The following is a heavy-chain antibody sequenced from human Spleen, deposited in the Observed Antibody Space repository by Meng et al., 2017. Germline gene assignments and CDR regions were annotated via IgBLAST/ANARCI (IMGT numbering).Heavy chain of an antibody. V-gene: IGHV3-21*01. CDR1: GFTFRNYS. D-gene: IGHD2-15*01. J-gene: IGHJ4*02. CDR3: ARFETVGVATGDF. CDR2: ISSDSRYI. Sequence: EVQLVEAGGGRVTPGGSLRRSGAASGFTFRNYSMNWVRQAPGKGLEWVSSISSDSRYIFYADSVKGRFTISRDNAKNSLYLLMIGLSPEDTAVFYCARFETVGVATGDFWGQGTLVTVSS.